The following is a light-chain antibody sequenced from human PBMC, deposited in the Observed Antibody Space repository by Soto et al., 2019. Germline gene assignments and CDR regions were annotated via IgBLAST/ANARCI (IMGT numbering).Light chain of an antibody. CDR2: YVS. CDR3: SSYASSSTLV. V-gene: IGLV2-14*01. J-gene: IGLJ1*01. Sequence: QSVLNQPVSGYGAPGQSLTISCTGTSSDVGGYDYVSWYQQYPGKAPKLMIYYVSDRPSGVSDRFSGSKSGNTASLTISGLQAEDEADYYCSSYASSSTLVFGTGTKVTVL. CDR1: SSDVGGYDY.